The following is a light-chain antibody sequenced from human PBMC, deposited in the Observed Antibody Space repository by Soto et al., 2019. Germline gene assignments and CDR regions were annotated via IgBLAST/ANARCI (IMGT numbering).Light chain of an antibody. CDR1: QSIGSW. CDR3: QQYNDFQYT. CDR2: KAT. Sequence: DIQMTQSPSTLSASVGDGVTITCRASQSIGSWLAWYQQKPGKAPNLLIYKATNLQSGVPSRFSGSGSGTDFSLTISCLQPVDAATYFCQQYNDFQYTLGPGTKLEI. J-gene: IGKJ2*01. V-gene: IGKV1-5*03.